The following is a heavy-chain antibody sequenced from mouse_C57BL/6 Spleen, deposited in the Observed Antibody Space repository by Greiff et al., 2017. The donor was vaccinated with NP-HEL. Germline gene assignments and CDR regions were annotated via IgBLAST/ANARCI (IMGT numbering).Heavy chain of an antibody. CDR2: FHPYNDDT. D-gene: IGHD2-13*01. Sequence: VKLMESGAELVKPGASVKMSCKASGYTFTTYPIEWMKQNHGKSLEWIGNFHPYNDDTKYNEKFKGKATLTVEKSSSTVYLELSRLTSDDSAVYYCARRGDLRGVFDYWGQGTTLTVSS. J-gene: IGHJ2*01. V-gene: IGHV1-47*01. CDR3: ARRGDLRGVFDY. CDR1: GYTFTTYP.